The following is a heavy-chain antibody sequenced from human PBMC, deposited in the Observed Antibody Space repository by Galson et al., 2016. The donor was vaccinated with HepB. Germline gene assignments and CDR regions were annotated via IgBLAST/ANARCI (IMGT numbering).Heavy chain of an antibody. Sequence: SLRLSCAASGFTFNIYAMSWVRLAPGKGLEWVSAISSGGTTYYADSVKGRFTISRDNSKNTLSLQMNSLRAEETAAYYCAKDRDSHWYEKYFQHWGQGTLVTVSS. CDR3: AKDRDSHWYEKYFQH. J-gene: IGHJ1*01. CDR1: GFTFNIYA. CDR2: ISSGGTT. D-gene: IGHD1-1*01. V-gene: IGHV3-23*01.